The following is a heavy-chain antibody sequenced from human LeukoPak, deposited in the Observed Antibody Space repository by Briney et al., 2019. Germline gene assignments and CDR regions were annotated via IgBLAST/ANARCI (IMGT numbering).Heavy chain of an antibody. J-gene: IGHJ4*02. CDR2: IKQDGSEK. V-gene: IGHV3-7*03. D-gene: IGHD3-10*01. Sequence: PGGSLRLSCAASGFTFSSYWMSWVRQAPGKGLEWVANIKQDGSEKYFVDSVKGRFTISRDNAKNSLYLQMNSLRAEDTAVYYCAREVWCLIYGSGSYTDYWGQGTLVTVSS. CDR1: GFTFSSYW. CDR3: AREVWCLIYGSGSYTDY.